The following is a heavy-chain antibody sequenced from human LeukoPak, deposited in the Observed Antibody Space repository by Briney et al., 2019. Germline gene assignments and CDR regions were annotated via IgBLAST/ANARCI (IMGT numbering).Heavy chain of an antibody. J-gene: IGHJ6*03. CDR3: VRTYEIVGATAFYHYFYYMDV. V-gene: IGHV4-4*02. CDR1: GGSISSSNW. Sequence: PSGTLSLTCAVSGGSISSSNWWSWVRQPPGKGLEWIGEIYHSGSTNYNPSLKSRVIISVDTSKNQFSLKLTSVTAADTAIYYCVRTYEIVGATAFYHYFYYMDVWGKGTTVTISS. CDR2: IYHSGST. D-gene: IGHD1-26*01.